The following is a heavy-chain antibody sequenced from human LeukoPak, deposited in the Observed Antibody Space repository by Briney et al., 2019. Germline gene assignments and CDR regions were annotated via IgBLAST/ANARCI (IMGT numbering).Heavy chain of an antibody. CDR2: TNPSGGST. J-gene: IGHJ4*02. V-gene: IGHV1-46*01. CDR3: ARSGVGATLDY. CDR1: GYTLTSYY. Sequence: ASVKVSCKASGYTLTSYYMHWVRQAPGQGLEWMGITNPSGGSTSYAQKFQGRVTMTRDTSTSTVYMELSSLRSEDTAVYYCARSGVGATLDYWGQGTLVTVSS. D-gene: IGHD1-26*01.